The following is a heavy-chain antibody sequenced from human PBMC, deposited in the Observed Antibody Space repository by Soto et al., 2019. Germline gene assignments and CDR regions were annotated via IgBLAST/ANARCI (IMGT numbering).Heavy chain of an antibody. CDR3: ARQQGPGTPYYYAMDV. CDR1: GFTFSSYA. CDR2: IRGSGDRT. D-gene: IGHD1-1*01. Sequence: GGSMRLSCASSGFTFSSYAMSLVRQAPGKGLEWVSVIRGSGDRTYYADSVKGRFTISRDNSKNTLYMQMNTLRAEDTAVYYCARQQGPGTPYYYAMDVWGQGTTVTVSS. J-gene: IGHJ6*02. V-gene: IGHV3-23*01.